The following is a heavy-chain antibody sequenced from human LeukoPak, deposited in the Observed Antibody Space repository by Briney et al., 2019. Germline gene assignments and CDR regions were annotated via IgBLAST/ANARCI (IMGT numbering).Heavy chain of an antibody. V-gene: IGHV1-46*01. CDR1: GGTFSSYA. D-gene: IGHD1-26*01. CDR2: INPSGGST. CDR3: AREFGGSYGDFDY. Sequence: GASVKVSCTASGGTFSSYAISWVRQAPGQGLEWMGIINPSGGSTSYAQKFQGRVTMTRDTSTSTVYMELSSLRSEDTAVYYCAREFGGSYGDFDYWGQGTLVTVS. J-gene: IGHJ4*02.